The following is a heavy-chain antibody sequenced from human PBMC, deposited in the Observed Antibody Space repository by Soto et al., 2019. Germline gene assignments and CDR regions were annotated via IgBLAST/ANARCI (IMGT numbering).Heavy chain of an antibody. Sequence: PSETLSLTCTVSGGSVSSYYWGWIRQPPGKGLEWIGYIYYSGSTKYNPSLKSRVTISVDTSKNQFSLKLSSVTAADTAVYYCARLPYMDRNYYYYYMDVWGKGTTVTVSS. V-gene: IGHV4-59*08. CDR1: GGSVSSYY. D-gene: IGHD1-20*01. J-gene: IGHJ6*03. CDR3: ARLPYMDRNYYYYYMDV. CDR2: IYYSGST.